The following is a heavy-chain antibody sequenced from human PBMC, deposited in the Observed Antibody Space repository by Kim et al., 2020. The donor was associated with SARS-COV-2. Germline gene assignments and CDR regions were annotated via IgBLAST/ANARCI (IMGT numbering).Heavy chain of an antibody. Sequence: ADSVKGRFTIVRDNAKNTLYLQMNSRRAEDTAVYYCARRQYSSGWYYFDYWGQGTLVTVSS. CDR3: ARRQYSSGWYYFDY. J-gene: IGHJ4*02. D-gene: IGHD6-19*01. V-gene: IGHV3-74*01.